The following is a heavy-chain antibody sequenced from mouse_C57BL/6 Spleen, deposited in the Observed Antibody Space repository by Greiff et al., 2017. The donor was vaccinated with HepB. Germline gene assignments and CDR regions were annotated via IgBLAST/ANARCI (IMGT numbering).Heavy chain of an antibody. Sequence: QVQLQQPGAELVKPGASVKMSCKASGYTFTSYWITWVKQRPGQGLEWIGDIYPGSGSTNYNEKFKSKATLTVDTSSSTAYMQLSSLTSEDSAVYNCARWGYGNYVWFAYWGQGTLVTVSA. CDR3: ARWGYGNYVWFAY. CDR2: IYPGSGST. CDR1: GYTFTSYW. D-gene: IGHD2-1*01. V-gene: IGHV1-55*01. J-gene: IGHJ3*01.